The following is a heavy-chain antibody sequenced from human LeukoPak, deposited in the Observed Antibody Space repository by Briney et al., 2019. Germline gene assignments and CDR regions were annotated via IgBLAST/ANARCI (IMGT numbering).Heavy chain of an antibody. J-gene: IGHJ4*02. CDR1: GGSFSGYY. Sequence: SETLSLTCAVYGGSFSGYYWSWIRQPPGKGLEWIGEINHSGSINYNPSLKSRVTISVDTSKNQFSLKLSSVTAADTAVYYCAGRDTATGLDWGQGALVTVSS. V-gene: IGHV4-34*01. CDR2: INHSGSI. CDR3: AGRDTATGLD. D-gene: IGHD5-18*01.